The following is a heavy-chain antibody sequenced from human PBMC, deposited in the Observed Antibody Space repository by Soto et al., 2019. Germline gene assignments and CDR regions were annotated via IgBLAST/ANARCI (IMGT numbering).Heavy chain of an antibody. Sequence: ASVKVSCKASGYTFTGYYMHWVRQAPGQGLEWMGWINPNSGGTNYAQKFQGWVTMTRDTSISTAYMELSRLRSDDTAVYYCARLYSGYEKTGDAFDIWGQGTMVTVPS. V-gene: IGHV1-2*04. CDR2: INPNSGGT. CDR3: ARLYSGYEKTGDAFDI. D-gene: IGHD5-12*01. J-gene: IGHJ3*02. CDR1: GYTFTGYY.